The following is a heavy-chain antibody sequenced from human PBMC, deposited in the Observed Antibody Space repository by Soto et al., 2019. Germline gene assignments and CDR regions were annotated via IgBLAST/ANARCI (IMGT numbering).Heavy chain of an antibody. CDR1: GGSISNYY. CDR3: ARPWEGPYAFDI. V-gene: IGHV4-59*08. D-gene: IGHD1-26*01. Sequence: ETLSLTCTVSGGSISNYYWSWIRQPPGKGLEWIGYIYDSGSTNYNPSLKSRVTISVDTSKNQFSLKLSSVTAADTAVYYCARPWEGPYAFDIWGQGTVVTVSS. CDR2: IYDSGST. J-gene: IGHJ3*02.